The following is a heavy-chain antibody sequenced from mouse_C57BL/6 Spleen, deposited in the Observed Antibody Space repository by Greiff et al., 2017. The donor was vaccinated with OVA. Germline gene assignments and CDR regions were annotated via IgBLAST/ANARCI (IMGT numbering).Heavy chain of an antibody. J-gene: IGHJ4*01. V-gene: IGHV10-1*01. CDR3: VRHGTGAMDY. D-gene: IGHD3-3*01. Sequence: EVKLVESGGGLVQPKGSLKLSCAASGFSFNTYAMNWVRQAPGKGLEWVARIRSKSNNYATYYADSVKDRFTISRDDSESMLYLQMNNLKTEDTAMDYCVRHGTGAMDYWGQGTSVTVSS. CDR1: GFSFNTYA. CDR2: IRSKSNNYAT.